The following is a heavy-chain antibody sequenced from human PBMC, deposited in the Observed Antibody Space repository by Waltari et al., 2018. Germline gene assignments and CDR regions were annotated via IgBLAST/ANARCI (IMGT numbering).Heavy chain of an antibody. J-gene: IGHJ4*02. V-gene: IGHV3-23*01. CDR2: ISASCGST. CDR3: ATSQFNYAFYFDY. D-gene: IGHD3-16*01. CDR1: GFHSRSYA. Sequence: DVQLLESGGGLVQSGGSLRLSWQASGFHSRSYAMTWVRRAPGKGLEWVPAISASCGSTYYADSVKGRFTISRDNSKNTMYLQMNSLRAEDSAVYYCATSQFNYAFYFDYWGQGTLVTVS.